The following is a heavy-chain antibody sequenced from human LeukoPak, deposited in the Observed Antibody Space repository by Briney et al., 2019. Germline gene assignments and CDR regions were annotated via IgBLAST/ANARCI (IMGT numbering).Heavy chain of an antibody. CDR2: ISGSGGST. CDR3: AKSPDVVPAASVDY. Sequence: GGSLRLSCAASGFTFSSYAMSWVRQAPGKGLEWVSAISGSGGSTYYADSVKGRFTIPGDTSKNTLYLQMKSLRAKDTAVYYCAKSPDVVPAASVDYWGQGTLVTVSS. J-gene: IGHJ4*02. D-gene: IGHD2-2*01. V-gene: IGHV3-23*01. CDR1: GFTFSSYA.